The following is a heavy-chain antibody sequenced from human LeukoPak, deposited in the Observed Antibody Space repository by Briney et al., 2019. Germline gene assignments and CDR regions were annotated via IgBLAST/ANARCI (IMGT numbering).Heavy chain of an antibody. CDR1: GGSIISYY. J-gene: IGHJ6*02. CDR2: IYYSGST. Sequence: PSETLSLTCTVSGGSIISYYWSWIRQPPGKGLEWIGYIYYSGSTNYNPSLKSRVTISVDTSKNQFSLKLSSVTAADTAVYYCARLRDYYYGMDVWGQGTTVTVSS. V-gene: IGHV4-59*01. CDR3: ARLRDYYYGMDV.